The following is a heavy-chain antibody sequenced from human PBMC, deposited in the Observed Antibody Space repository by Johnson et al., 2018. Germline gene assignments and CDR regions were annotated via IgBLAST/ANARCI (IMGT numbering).Heavy chain of an antibody. CDR2: IWYDGSNK. CDR1: GFTFSSYG. D-gene: IGHD3-10*01. J-gene: IGHJ3*02. V-gene: IGHV3-33*01. CDR3: ARGRWTDGSVDAFDI. Sequence: QVQLVQSGGGVVQPGRSLRLSCAASGFTFSSYGMHWVRQAPGKGLEWVAVIWYDGSNKYYADSVKGRFTISRDNSKNTLYLKMNSLRAEDTAVYYCARGRWTDGSVDAFDIWGQGTMVTVSS.